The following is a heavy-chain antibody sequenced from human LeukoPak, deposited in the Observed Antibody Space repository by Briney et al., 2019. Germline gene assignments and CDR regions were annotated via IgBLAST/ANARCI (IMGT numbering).Heavy chain of an antibody. V-gene: IGHV4-34*01. CDR3: ARGRVITMIVVVITTDYFDY. Sequence: SETLSLTCAVYGGSFSGYYWSWIRQPPGKGLEWIGEINHRGSTNYNPSLKSRVTISVDTSKNQFSLKLSSVTAADTAVYYCARGRVITMIVVVITTDYFDYWGQGTLVTVSS. CDR1: GGSFSGYY. D-gene: IGHD3-22*01. CDR2: INHRGST. J-gene: IGHJ4*02.